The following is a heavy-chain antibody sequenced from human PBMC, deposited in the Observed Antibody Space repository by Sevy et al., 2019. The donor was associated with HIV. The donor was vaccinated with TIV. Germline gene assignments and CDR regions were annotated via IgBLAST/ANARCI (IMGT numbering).Heavy chain of an antibody. CDR2: INPNSGGT. V-gene: IGHV1-2*02. Sequence: ASVKVSCKASGYTFTGYYMHWVRQAPGQGLEWMGWINPNSGGTNYAQKFQGRVTMTRDTSISTAYMELSRLRSDGTAVDYCARACGCFTMVRGVIIGPWFDPWGQGTLVTVSS. CDR1: GYTFTGYY. CDR3: ARACGCFTMVRGVIIGPWFDP. D-gene: IGHD3-10*01. J-gene: IGHJ5*02.